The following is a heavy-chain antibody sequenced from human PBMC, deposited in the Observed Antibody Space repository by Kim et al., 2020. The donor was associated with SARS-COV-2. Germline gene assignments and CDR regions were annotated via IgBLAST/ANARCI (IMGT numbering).Heavy chain of an antibody. J-gene: IGHJ6*02. Sequence: ADSVMCRFTISRDNAKTSLFLQMDSLRPEDTALYYCAKDTSAYYFYAMDVWGQGTTVTVSS. V-gene: IGHV3-9*01. CDR3: AKDTSAYYFYAMDV. D-gene: IGHD3-3*01.